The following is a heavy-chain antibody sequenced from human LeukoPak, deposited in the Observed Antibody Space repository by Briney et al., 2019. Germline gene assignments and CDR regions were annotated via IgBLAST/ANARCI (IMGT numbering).Heavy chain of an antibody. V-gene: IGHV4-34*01. J-gene: IGHJ3*02. CDR2: INHSGST. D-gene: IGHD6-19*01. Sequence: SETLSLTCAVYGGSFSGYYWSWIRQPPGKGLEWIGEINHSGSTNYNPSLKSRVTISVDTSKNQFSLKLSSVTAADTAVYYCASFIAVAGTGAFDIRGQGTMVTVSS. CDR3: ASFIAVAGTGAFDI. CDR1: GGSFSGYY.